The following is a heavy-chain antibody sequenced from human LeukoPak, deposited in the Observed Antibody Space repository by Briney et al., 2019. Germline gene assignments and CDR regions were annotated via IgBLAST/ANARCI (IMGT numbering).Heavy chain of an antibody. D-gene: IGHD1-26*01. Sequence: PSETLSLTCTVSGGSISSSSYYWGWIRQPPGKGLEWIGSIYYSGNTYYNPSPKSRLTISVDTSKNQYSLRLSSVTAADTAVYYCARDSLGAGTVGATSGYWGQGTLVTVSS. J-gene: IGHJ4*02. CDR1: GGSISSSSYY. CDR2: IYYSGNT. V-gene: IGHV4-39*02. CDR3: ARDSLGAGTVGATSGY.